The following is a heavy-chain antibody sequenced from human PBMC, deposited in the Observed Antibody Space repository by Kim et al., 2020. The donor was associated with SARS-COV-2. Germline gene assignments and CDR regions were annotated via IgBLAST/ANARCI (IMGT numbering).Heavy chain of an antibody. D-gene: IGHD2-2*01. CDR3: ARDLGLGSGYQLLMFKAGGMDV. J-gene: IGHJ6*02. V-gene: IGHV3-74*01. CDR2: INSDGSST. Sequence: GGSLRLSCAASGFTFSSYWMHWVRQAPGKGLVWVSRINSDGSSTSYADSVKGRFTISRDNAKNTLYLQMNSLRAEDTAVYYCARDLGLGSGYQLLMFKAGGMDVWGQGTTVTVSS. CDR1: GFTFSSYW.